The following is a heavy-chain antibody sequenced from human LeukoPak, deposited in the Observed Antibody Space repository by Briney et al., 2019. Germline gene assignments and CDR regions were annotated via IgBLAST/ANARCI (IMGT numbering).Heavy chain of an antibody. V-gene: IGHV4-59*12. D-gene: IGHD6-13*01. CDR2: IYYSGST. CDR1: GSSISNYY. Sequence: PSETLSLTCTVSGSSISNYYWSWIRQPPGKGLEWIGYIYYSGSTNYNPFLKSRVTISVDKSKNQFSLKLSSVTAADTAVYYCTNSPHSGIGTGGRPYYFDYWGQGTLVTVSS. J-gene: IGHJ4*02. CDR3: TNSPHSGIGTGGRPYYFDY.